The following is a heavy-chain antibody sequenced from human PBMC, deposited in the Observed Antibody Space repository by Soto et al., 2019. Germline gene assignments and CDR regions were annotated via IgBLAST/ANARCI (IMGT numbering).Heavy chain of an antibody. D-gene: IGHD6-6*01. CDR2: INHSGST. V-gene: IGHV4-34*01. CDR1: GGSFSGYY. J-gene: IGHJ1*01. CDR3: ARCRAFSSSSLSGYFQH. Sequence: SETLSLTCAVYGGSFSGYYWSWIRQPPGKGLEWIGEINHSGSTNYNPSLKSRVTISVDTSKNQFSLKLSSVTAADTAVYYCARCRAFSSSSLSGYFQHWGQGTLVTVSS.